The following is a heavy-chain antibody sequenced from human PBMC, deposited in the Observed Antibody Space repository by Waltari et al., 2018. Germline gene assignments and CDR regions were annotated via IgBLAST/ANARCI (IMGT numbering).Heavy chain of an antibody. D-gene: IGHD3-9*01. Sequence: QLQLQESGPGLVKPSETLSLTCTVSGGSISSSSYYWGWTRQPPGKGLEWIGSIYFSGTTYSNPSLNSRVTISVDTSKNQFSLKLSSVTAADTAVYYCAIQYYDILTGYFPFDYWGQGTLVTVSS. CDR1: GGSISSSSYY. CDR3: AIQYYDILTGYFPFDY. V-gene: IGHV4-39*07. CDR2: IYFSGTT. J-gene: IGHJ4*02.